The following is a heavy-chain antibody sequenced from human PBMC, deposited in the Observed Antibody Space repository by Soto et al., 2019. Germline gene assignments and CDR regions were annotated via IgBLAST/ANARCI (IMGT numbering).Heavy chain of an antibody. CDR1: GGTFSSYA. CDR2: IIPIFGTA. Sequence: QVQLVQSGAEVKKPGSSVKVSCKASGGTFSSYAISWVRQAPGPGLEWMGGIIPIFGTANYAQKFQGRVTNTADESTSTAYMELSSLRSEDTAVYYCARFNWNGRVLDYWGQGTLVTVSS. J-gene: IGHJ4*02. CDR3: ARFNWNGRVLDY. D-gene: IGHD1-1*01. V-gene: IGHV1-69*01.